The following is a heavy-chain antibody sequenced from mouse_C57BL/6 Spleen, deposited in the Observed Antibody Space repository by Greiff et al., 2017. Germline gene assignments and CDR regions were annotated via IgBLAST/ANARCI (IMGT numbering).Heavy chain of an antibody. D-gene: IGHD2-1*01. V-gene: IGHV1-59*01. CDR3: ARDYYGKRDLDY. CDR2: IDPSDSYT. Sequence: QVQLQQPGAELVRPGTSVKLSCKASGYTFTSYWMHWVKQRPGQGLEWIGVIDPSDSYTNYNQKFKGKATLTVDTSSSTAYMQLSSLTSEDSAVYYCARDYYGKRDLDYWGQGTTLTVSS. CDR1: GYTFTSYW. J-gene: IGHJ2*01.